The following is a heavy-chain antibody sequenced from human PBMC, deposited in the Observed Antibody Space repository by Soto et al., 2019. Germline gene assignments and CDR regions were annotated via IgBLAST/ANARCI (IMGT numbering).Heavy chain of an antibody. V-gene: IGHV3-23*01. CDR1: GFTLSNYA. D-gene: IGHD6-19*01. J-gene: IGHJ4*02. CDR2: ITGSGAGT. CDR3: AKYTSGWDFDY. Sequence: EVQLLESGGGLVQPGGSLRLSCAASGFTLSNYAMGWVRQAPVEGLEWVSSITGSGAGTYYADSVKGRFTISRDNSKNPLYLQMNSLRAEDTAVYYCAKYTSGWDFDYWGQGILVTVSS.